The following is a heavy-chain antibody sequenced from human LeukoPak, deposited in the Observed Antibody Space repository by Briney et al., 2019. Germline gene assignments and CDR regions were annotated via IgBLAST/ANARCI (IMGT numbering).Heavy chain of an antibody. CDR2: IYYSGRT. Sequence: PSETLSLTCTVSGGSISLYYWSWIRQPPGKGLEYIGNIYYSGRTNYNPSLKSRVTISVDASKNQFSLKLSSVTAADTAVYYCASTVTTFVSAFDIWGQGTMVTVSS. D-gene: IGHD4-17*01. J-gene: IGHJ3*02. CDR1: GGSISLYY. CDR3: ASTVTTFVSAFDI. V-gene: IGHV4-59*08.